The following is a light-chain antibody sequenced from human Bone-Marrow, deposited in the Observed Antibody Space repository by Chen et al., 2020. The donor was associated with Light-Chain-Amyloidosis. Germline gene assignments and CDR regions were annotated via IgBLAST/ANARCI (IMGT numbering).Light chain of an antibody. J-gene: IGLJ3*02. CDR1: NIGSTS. Sequence: SYVLTQPSSVSVAQVQTATSACGGNNIGSTSVHWYQQTPGQAPLLVVYDDSDRPSGIPERLSGSNSGNTATLTISRVEAGDEADYYCQVWDRSSDRPVFGGGTKLTVL. V-gene: IGLV3-21*02. CDR2: DDS. CDR3: QVWDRSSDRPV.